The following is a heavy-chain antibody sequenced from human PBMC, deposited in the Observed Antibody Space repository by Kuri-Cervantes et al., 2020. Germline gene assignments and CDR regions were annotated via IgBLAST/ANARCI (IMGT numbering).Heavy chain of an antibody. CDR2: IKADGSEK. V-gene: IGHV3-7*01. CDR1: GFTFNKFM. CDR3: ARDMSASDY. J-gene: IGHJ4*02. Sequence: GGSLRLSCVGSGFTFNKFMMTWVRQAPGKGLEWVANIKADGSEKYYVDSAKGRFTISRDDAKNSLYLQMNSLRAEDTAVYYCARDMSASDYWGQGTLVTVSS.